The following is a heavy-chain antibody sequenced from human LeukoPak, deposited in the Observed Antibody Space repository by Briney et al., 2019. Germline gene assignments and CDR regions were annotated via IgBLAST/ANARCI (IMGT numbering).Heavy chain of an antibody. J-gene: IGHJ2*01. CDR1: GYTFTSYD. CDR2: MNPNSGNT. D-gene: IGHD2-2*01. Sequence: ASVKVSCKASGYTFTSYDINWVRQAAGQGLEWMGWMNPNSGNTGYAQKFQGRVTITRNTSIGTAYMELSSLRSEDTAVYYCARRPVVPAARGYFDLWGRGTLVTVTS. V-gene: IGHV1-8*03. CDR3: ARRPVVPAARGYFDL.